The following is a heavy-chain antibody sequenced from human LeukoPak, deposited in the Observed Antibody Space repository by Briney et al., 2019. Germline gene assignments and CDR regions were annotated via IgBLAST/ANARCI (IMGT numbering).Heavy chain of an antibody. V-gene: IGHV3-30*04. CDR1: GFTFSSYA. CDR3: AKEGGDYGDYEGADY. Sequence: GGSLRLSCAASGFTFSSYAMHWVRQAPGKGLEWVAVISYDGSNKYYADSVKGRFTISRDNSKNTLYLQMNSLRAEDTAVYYCAKEGGDYGDYEGADYWGQGTLVTVSS. D-gene: IGHD4-17*01. CDR2: ISYDGSNK. J-gene: IGHJ4*02.